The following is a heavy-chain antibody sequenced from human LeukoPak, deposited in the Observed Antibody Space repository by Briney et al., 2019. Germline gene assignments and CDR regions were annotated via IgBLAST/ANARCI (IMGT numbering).Heavy chain of an antibody. CDR2: ISAYNGNT. CDR3: ARDYRIAAAGTLGLGY. V-gene: IGHV1-18*01. J-gene: IGHJ4*02. D-gene: IGHD6-13*01. Sequence: ASVKVSCKASGYTFTSYGISWVRQAPGQGLEWMGWISAYNGNTNYAQKLQGRVTMTTDTSTSTAHMELRSLRSDDTAVYYCARDYRIAAAGTLGLGYWGQGTLVTVSS. CDR1: GYTFTSYG.